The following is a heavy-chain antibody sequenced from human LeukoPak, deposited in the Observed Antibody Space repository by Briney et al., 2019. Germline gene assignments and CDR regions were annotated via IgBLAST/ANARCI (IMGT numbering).Heavy chain of an antibody. J-gene: IGHJ5*02. D-gene: IGHD3-3*01. Sequence: PSETLSLTCTVSGGSISGYYWSWIRQPPGKGLEWIGYIYYSGSTNYNPSLKSRVTISVDTSKNQFSLKLSSVTAADTAVYYCARESGFGWFDPWGQGTLVTVSS. CDR2: IYYSGST. CDR3: ARESGFGWFDP. CDR1: GGSISGYY. V-gene: IGHV4-59*01.